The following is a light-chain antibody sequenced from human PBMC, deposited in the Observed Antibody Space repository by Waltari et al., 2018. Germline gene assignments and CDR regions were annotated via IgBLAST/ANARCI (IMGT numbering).Light chain of an antibody. CDR3: QHGSNWPYT. J-gene: IGKJ2*01. CDR2: DAS. Sequence: EIVLTQSPATLSLSPGERATLSCRASQSVSSYLAWYQKRPGQAPRLLIHDASNRATGIPARISGSGSGTDFTLTISSLEPEDFAVYYCQHGSNWPYTFGQGTKLEIK. CDR1: QSVSSY. V-gene: IGKV3-11*01.